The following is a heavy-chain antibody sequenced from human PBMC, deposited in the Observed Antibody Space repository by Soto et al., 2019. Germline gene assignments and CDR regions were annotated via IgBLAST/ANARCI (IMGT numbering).Heavy chain of an antibody. Sequence: PGESLKISCKGSGYSFTSYWIGWVRQMPGKGLEWMGIIYPGDSDTRYSPSFQGQVTISADKSISTAYLQWSSLKASDTAMYYCARHIKKYSSSWYYGMDVWGQGTTVTVSS. CDR1: GYSFTSYW. J-gene: IGHJ6*02. D-gene: IGHD6-13*01. CDR3: ARHIKKYSSSWYYGMDV. CDR2: IYPGDSDT. V-gene: IGHV5-51*01.